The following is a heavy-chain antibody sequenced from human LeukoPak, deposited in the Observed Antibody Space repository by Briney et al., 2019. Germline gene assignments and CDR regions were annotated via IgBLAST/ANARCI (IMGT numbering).Heavy chain of an antibody. CDR2: IKSKTDGGTT. CDR1: GFTFSNAW. J-gene: IGHJ4*02. D-gene: IGHD3-9*01. Sequence: GSLRLSCAASGFTFSNAWMSWVRQAPGKRLEWVGRIKSKTDGGTTDYAAPVKGRFTISRDDSKNTLYLQMNSLKTEDTAVYYCTTEPYYDILTGYYPIDYWGQGTLVTVSS. V-gene: IGHV3-15*01. CDR3: TTEPYYDILTGYYPIDY.